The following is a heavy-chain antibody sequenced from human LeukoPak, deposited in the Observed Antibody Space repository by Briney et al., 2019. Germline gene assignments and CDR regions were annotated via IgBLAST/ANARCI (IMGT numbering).Heavy chain of an antibody. CDR1: GYTFTSYD. V-gene: IGHV1-8*01. J-gene: IGHJ4*02. CDR3: ASRGYSSGGFDY. D-gene: IGHD6-19*01. Sequence: ASMKDSCKASGYTFTSYDINWVRQTTGQGLEWMGWMNPNSGNTGYAQKFQGRVTMTRNTSISTAYMELSSLRSEDTAVYYCASRGYSSGGFDYWGQGTLVTVSS. CDR2: MNPNSGNT.